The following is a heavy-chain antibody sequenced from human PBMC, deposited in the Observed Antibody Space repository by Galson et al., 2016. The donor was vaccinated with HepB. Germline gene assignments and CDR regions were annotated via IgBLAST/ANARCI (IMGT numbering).Heavy chain of an antibody. J-gene: IGHJ6*02. V-gene: IGHV3-48*02. CDR1: GFTFSSYS. Sequence: SLRLSCAASGFTFSSYSMNWVRQAPGKGLEWLSYIRYSSSSTTYYADSVNGRFTISRDDAKNSLYLQMNSLRDGDTAVYYCAREITGRFYGMDVWGQGTTVTVSS. D-gene: IGHD1-20*01. CDR3: AREITGRFYGMDV. CDR2: IRYSSSSTT.